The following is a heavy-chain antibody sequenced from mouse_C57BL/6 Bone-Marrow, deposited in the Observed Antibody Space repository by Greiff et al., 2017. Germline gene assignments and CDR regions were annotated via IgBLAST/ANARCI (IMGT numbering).Heavy chain of an antibody. CDR3: ARHGDYSKSDAMDY. CDR1: EYEFPSPD. Sequence: EVHLVESGGGLVQPGESLKLSCESNEYEFPSPDMSWVRKTPEKRLELVAAINSDGGSTYYPDTMERRFIISRDNTKKTLYLQMSSLRSEDTALYYCARHGDYSKSDAMDYWGQGTSVTVSS. V-gene: IGHV5-2*01. D-gene: IGHD2-5*01. CDR2: INSDGGST. J-gene: IGHJ4*01.